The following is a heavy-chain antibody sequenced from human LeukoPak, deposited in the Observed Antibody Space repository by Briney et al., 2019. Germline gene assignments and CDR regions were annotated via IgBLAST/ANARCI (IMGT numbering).Heavy chain of an antibody. Sequence: GASVKVSCKASGYTFTSYYMHWVRQAPGQGLEWMGIINPSGGSTSYAQKFQGRVTMTRDMSTSTVYMELSSLRSEDTAACYCARELSPRGHFDYWGQGTLVTVSS. J-gene: IGHJ4*02. CDR3: ARELSPRGHFDY. CDR1: GYTFTSYY. CDR2: INPSGGST. V-gene: IGHV1-46*01. D-gene: IGHD2-8*01.